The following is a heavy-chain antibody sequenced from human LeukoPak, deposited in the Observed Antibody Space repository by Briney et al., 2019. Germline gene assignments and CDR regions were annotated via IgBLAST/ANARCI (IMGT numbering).Heavy chain of an antibody. CDR2: ISGSGGST. J-gene: IGHJ6*02. D-gene: IGHD2-15*01. CDR3: ARMPVGLPYYYYGTDV. V-gene: IGHV3-23*01. Sequence: GGSLRLSCAASGFTFSSYAMRWVRQAPGKGLEWVSAISGSGGSTYYADSVKGRFTISRDNSKNTLYLQMNSLRAEDTAVYYCARMPVGLPYYYYGTDVWGQGTTVTVSS. CDR1: GFTFSSYA.